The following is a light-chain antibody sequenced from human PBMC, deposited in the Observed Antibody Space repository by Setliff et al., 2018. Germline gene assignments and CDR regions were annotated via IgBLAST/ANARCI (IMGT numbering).Light chain of an antibody. J-gene: IGLJ1*01. V-gene: IGLV2-8*01. CDR3: TSYAGSNNYV. Sequence: QSVLTQPPSASGSPGQSVTISCTGTSSDVGGYKYVPWFQQHPGKAPKLMIYEVTKRPSGVPDRFSGSKSGNTASLTVSVLQAEDEADYYCTSYAGSNNYVFGTGTKVTVL. CDR2: EVT. CDR1: SSDVGGYKY.